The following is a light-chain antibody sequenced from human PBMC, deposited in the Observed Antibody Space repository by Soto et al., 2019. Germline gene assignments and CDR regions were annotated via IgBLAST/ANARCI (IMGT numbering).Light chain of an antibody. CDR3: QQYNNWLGT. V-gene: IGKV3-15*01. Sequence: EIVMTQSPATLSVSPGERATLSCRASQSVSSNLAWYQQKPGQAPRLLIYGASTRATGIPARCSGSGSGTEFTLTISSLQPEDFAVYYCQQYNNWLGTFGQGTKVDIK. CDR2: GAS. J-gene: IGKJ1*01. CDR1: QSVSSN.